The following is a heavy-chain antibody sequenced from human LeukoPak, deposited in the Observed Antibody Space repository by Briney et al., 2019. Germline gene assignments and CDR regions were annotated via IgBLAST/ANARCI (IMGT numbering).Heavy chain of an antibody. D-gene: IGHD3-3*01. CDR2: ISGYNGNT. Sequence: ASVKVSCKASGYTFTSYGISWVRQAPGQGLEWMGWISGYNGNTNYAQNLQGRVTMTTDTSTSTVYMELRSLRSDDTAVYYCARSDVYYDFWSGYYTGPYYFDYWGQGTLVTVSS. J-gene: IGHJ4*02. V-gene: IGHV1-18*01. CDR3: ARSDVYYDFWSGYYTGPYYFDY. CDR1: GYTFTSYG.